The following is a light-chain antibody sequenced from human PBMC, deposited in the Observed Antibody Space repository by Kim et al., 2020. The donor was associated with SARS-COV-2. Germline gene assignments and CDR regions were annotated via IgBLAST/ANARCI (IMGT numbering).Light chain of an antibody. CDR1: RSNIGSNR. V-gene: IGLV1-51*01. CDR2: DND. CDR3: ATWDSSLSGGV. Sequence: QSVLTQPPSVSAAPGHKVTISCSGSRSNIGSNRVSWYQQFPGTAPRLITYDNDKRPSGIPDRFSGSKSGTSATLGITGLRTGDEADYYCATWDSSLSGGVFGGGTKVTVL. J-gene: IGLJ3*02.